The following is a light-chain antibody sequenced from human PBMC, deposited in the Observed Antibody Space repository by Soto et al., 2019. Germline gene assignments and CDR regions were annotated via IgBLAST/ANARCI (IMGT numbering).Light chain of an antibody. CDR2: SAS. CDR1: QGIANF. Sequence: DIQMTQSPSSLSASLGDRVTITCRASQGIANFLAWYQQKPGKVPKLLIYSASTLQSGVPSRFSGSGSGTDFSLTISSLQPEDVATYYCQKYNSAPWTFGQGTKVEIK. V-gene: IGKV1-27*01. J-gene: IGKJ1*01. CDR3: QKYNSAPWT.